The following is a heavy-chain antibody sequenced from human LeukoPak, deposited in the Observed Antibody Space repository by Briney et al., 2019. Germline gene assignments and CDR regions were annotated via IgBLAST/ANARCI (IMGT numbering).Heavy chain of an antibody. CDR3: ARGLRLPSRSTPAVPHV. V-gene: IGHV4-34*01. CDR2: INHSGTT. J-gene: IGHJ6*04. CDR1: GVSFSDYY. Sequence: PSETLSPTCAVYGVSFSDYYWNWIRQSPGKGLEWIGEINHSGTTNYNPSLKSRVTISVDTSKNQFSLRLSSVTAADTAIYHCARGLRLPSRSTPAVPHVWSKGTTVTVSA. D-gene: IGHD6-19*01.